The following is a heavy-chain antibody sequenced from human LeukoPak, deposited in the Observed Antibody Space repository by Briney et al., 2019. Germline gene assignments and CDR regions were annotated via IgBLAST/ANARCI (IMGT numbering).Heavy chain of an antibody. CDR2: IYSGGST. V-gene: IGHV3-66*01. J-gene: IGHJ6*03. CDR1: GFTFSSYE. CDR3: ARGGGYGVPGIYYYYMDV. Sequence: GGSLRLSCAASGFTFSSYEMNWVRQAPGKGLEWVSVIYSGGSTYYADSVKGRFTNSRDNSKNTLYLQMNSLRAEDTAVYYCARGGGYGVPGIYYYYMDVWGKGTTVTISS. D-gene: IGHD4-17*01.